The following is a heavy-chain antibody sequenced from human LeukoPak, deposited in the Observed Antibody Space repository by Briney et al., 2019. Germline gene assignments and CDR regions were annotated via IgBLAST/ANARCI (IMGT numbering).Heavy chain of an antibody. Sequence: ASVKVSCKAPGYTFTGYYMHWVRQAPGQGLEWMGWINPNSGGTNYAQKFQGRVTMTRDTSISTAYMELSRLRSDDTAVYYCAREGGIGQYYFDYWGQGTLVTVSS. D-gene: IGHD2-21*01. CDR1: GYTFTGYY. V-gene: IGHV1-2*02. CDR3: AREGGIGQYYFDY. J-gene: IGHJ4*02. CDR2: INPNSGGT.